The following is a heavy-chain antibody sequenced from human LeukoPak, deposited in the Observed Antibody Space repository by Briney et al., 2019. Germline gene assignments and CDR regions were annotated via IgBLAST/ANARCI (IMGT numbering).Heavy chain of an antibody. V-gene: IGHV7-4-1*02. Sequence: ASVKVSCKASGYTFTSYAMNWVRQAPGQGLEWMGWINTNTGNPTYAQGFTGRFVFSLDTSVSTAYLQISSLKAEDTAVYYCARIRSYDYVWGSYRYPYYFDYWGQGTLVTVSS. J-gene: IGHJ4*02. D-gene: IGHD3-16*02. CDR2: INTNTGNP. CDR1: GYTFTSYA. CDR3: ARIRSYDYVWGSYRYPYYFDY.